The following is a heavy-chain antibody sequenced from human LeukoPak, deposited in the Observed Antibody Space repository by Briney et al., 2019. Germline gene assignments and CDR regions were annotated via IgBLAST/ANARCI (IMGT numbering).Heavy chain of an antibody. J-gene: IGHJ6*02. V-gene: IGHV4-39*07. Sequence: SETLSLTCTVSGGSINSSSYYWGWVRQPPGKGLEWIGSMYYSGSTYYNPSLKSRVTISVDTSKNQFSLKLSSVTAADTAVYYCARDAGHQLSRRNYYAMDVWGQGTTVTVSS. D-gene: IGHD1-1*01. CDR1: GGSINSSSYY. CDR3: ARDAGHQLSRRNYYAMDV. CDR2: MYYSGST.